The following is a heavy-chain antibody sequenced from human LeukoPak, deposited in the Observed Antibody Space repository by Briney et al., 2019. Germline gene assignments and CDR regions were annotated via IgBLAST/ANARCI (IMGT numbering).Heavy chain of an antibody. CDR2: IKSKVNSGAA. V-gene: IGHV3-15*01. CDR3: AKDVPFTGGGAIVY. CDR1: GFTFRDAW. J-gene: IGHJ4*02. Sequence: GASLRLSCAASGFTFRDAWLTWVRRPPGRGLEWIGHIKSKVNSGAADYAAPVKGRFTISRDDSRSTVYLQLDSLKTEDTAVYYCAKDVPFTGGGAIVYWGQGTPVTVSS. D-gene: IGHD3-16*02.